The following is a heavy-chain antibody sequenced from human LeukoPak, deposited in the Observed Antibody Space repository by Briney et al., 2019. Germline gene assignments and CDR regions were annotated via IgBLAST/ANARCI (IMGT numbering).Heavy chain of an antibody. CDR2: ISSSSSYI. D-gene: IGHD6-13*01. Sequence: GGSLRLSCAASGFTFSSYSMNWVRQAPGKGLEWVSSISSSSSYIYYADSVKGRFTISRDNAKNSLYLQMNSLRAGDTAVYYCARGPRSSSWPTEYWGQGTLVTVSS. V-gene: IGHV3-21*01. J-gene: IGHJ4*02. CDR3: ARGPRSSSWPTEY. CDR1: GFTFSSYS.